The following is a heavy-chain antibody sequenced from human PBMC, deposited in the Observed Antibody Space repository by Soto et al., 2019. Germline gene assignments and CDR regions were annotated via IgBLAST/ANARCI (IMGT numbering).Heavy chain of an antibody. CDR2: MSSDGSKI. CDR3: ARDEGVGGTLGLFDY. D-gene: IGHD1-26*01. Sequence: QVQQVESGGGAVQPGESLRLSCVASGFDITYYGMHWVRQAPGKGLESVAVMSSDGSKIHHTDSVKGRFTISRDNSKNTLYLQMNSLRKEDTAVYFCARDEGVGGTLGLFDYWGQGPLVSVSS. CDR1: GFDITYYG. V-gene: IGHV3-30*03. J-gene: IGHJ4*02.